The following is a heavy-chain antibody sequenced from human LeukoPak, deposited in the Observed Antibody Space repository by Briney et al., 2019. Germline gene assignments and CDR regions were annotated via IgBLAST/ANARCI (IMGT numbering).Heavy chain of an antibody. CDR2: MDPNSGNT. D-gene: IGHD1-20*01. Sequence: GASVKVSCKASGYTFTNYDINWVRQATGQGLEWMGWMDPNSGNTGYAQKFQGRVTITRNTSISTAYMELSSLRSEDTAVYYCARGHNWNFDYWGQGTLVTVST. CDR3: ARGHNWNFDY. V-gene: IGHV1-8*03. CDR1: GYTFTNYD. J-gene: IGHJ4*02.